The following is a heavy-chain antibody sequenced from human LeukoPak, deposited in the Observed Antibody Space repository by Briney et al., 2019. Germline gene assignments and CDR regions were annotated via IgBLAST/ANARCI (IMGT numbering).Heavy chain of an antibody. CDR1: GDSVSSNSAA. CDR2: TYYRSKWYN. V-gene: IGHV6-1*01. D-gene: IGHD6-13*01. Sequence: SQTLSLTCAISGDSVSSNSAAWNWSRQSPSRGLEWLGRTYYRSKWYNDYAVSVKSRITINPDTSKNQFSLQLNSVTPEDTAVYYCARAAGSSSFILVHWGQGTLVTVSS. J-gene: IGHJ4*02. CDR3: ARAAGSSSFILVH.